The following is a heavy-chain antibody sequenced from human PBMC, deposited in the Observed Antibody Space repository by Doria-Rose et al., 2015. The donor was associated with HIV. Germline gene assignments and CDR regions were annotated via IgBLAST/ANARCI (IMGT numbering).Heavy chain of an antibody. V-gene: IGHV2-26*01. CDR2: NFSDDER. CDR3: ARIKSSRWYHKYYFDF. D-gene: IGHD6-13*01. CDR1: GVSLSSPGMG. Sequence: SGPVLVKPTETLMLTCTVSGVSLSSPGMGVSWIRQPPGKALEWLANNFSDDERSYKTSLKSRLTISRGTSKSQVVLTMTDMDPVDTATYYCARIKSSRWYHKYYFDFWGQGTLVIVSA. J-gene: IGHJ4*02.